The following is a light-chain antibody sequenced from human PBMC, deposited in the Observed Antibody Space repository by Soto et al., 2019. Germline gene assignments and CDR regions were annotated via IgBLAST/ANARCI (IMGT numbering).Light chain of an antibody. Sequence: EIVLTQSPATLSLSPGERATLSCRASQSVSNYLAWYQQKPGQAPRLLIYDASNMATGIPARFSGSGSGTDFTLTISSLEPEDFAVYYCQHRSNWPKITFGQGTRLEIK. V-gene: IGKV3-11*01. CDR1: QSVSNY. CDR3: QHRSNWPKIT. J-gene: IGKJ5*01. CDR2: DAS.